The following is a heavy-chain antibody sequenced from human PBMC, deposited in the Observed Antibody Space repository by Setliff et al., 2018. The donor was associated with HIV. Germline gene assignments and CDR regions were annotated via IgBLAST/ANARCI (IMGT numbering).Heavy chain of an antibody. J-gene: IGHJ6*02. CDR1: GYSFSTYC. V-gene: IGHV1-18*01. CDR3: ARASTALTYYGMDV. CDR2: ISVYNGNT. Sequence: ASVKVSCKASGYSFSTYCISWVRQAPGQGREGMGWISVYNGNTNYAQKLQGRVTMTTDTSTDTAYMELRSLRSDNTAVYYCARASTALTYYGMDVWGQGTTVTVSS.